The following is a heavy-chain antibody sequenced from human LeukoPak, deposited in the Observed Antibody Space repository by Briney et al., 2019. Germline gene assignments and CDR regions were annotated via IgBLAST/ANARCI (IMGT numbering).Heavy chain of an antibody. Sequence: SETLSLTCAVYGGSFSGYYWSWIRQPPGKGLEWIGEINHSGSTNYNPSLESRVTISVDMSKNQFSLKLSSVTAADTAVYYCASWEPPVDYWGQGTLVTVSS. V-gene: IGHV4-34*01. CDR1: GGSFSGYY. D-gene: IGHD1-26*01. CDR3: ASWEPPVDY. CDR2: INHSGST. J-gene: IGHJ4*02.